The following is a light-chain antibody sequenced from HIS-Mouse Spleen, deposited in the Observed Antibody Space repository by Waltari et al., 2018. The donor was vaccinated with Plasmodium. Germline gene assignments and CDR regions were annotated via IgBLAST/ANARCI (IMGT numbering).Light chain of an antibody. J-gene: IGKJ2*01. V-gene: IGKV3-15*01. CDR3: QQYSNWPLYT. CDR1: QSVSSN. CDR2: GAS. Sequence: DIAMTMSSTTPSVSPGVRATLSCRASQSVSSNLAWYQQKPGQAPRLLIYGASTRATGIPARFSGSGSGTDFTLTISSLESEDFAVYYCQQYSNWPLYTFGQGTKLEIK.